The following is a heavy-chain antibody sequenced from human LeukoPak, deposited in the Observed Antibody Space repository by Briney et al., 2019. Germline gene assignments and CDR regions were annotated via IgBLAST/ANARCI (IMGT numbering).Heavy chain of an antibody. CDR2: INPSGGST. Sequence: ASVRVSCKASGYTFSSYYMHWVRQAPGQGLEWMGIINPSGGSTSYAQKFQGRVTVTRDTSTTTVYMELSSLRSQDTAVYYCARPGNSGAFGIWGQGTMVTVSS. J-gene: IGHJ3*02. CDR3: ARPGNSGAFGI. V-gene: IGHV1-46*01. D-gene: IGHD4-23*01. CDR1: GYTFSSYY.